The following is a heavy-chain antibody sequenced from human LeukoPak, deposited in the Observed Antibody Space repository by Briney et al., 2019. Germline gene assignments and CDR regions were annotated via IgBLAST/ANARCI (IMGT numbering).Heavy chain of an antibody. D-gene: IGHD3-10*01. CDR3: ARIRSHGYFDY. V-gene: IGHV3-74*01. CDR2: INSDGSST. Sequence: GGSLRLSCAASGFTFSSYWMHWVRHAPGKGLVWVSRINSDGSSTSYADSVKGRFTISRDNAKNTLYLQMNSLRAEDTAVYYCARIRSHGYFDYWGQGTLVTVSS. CDR1: GFTFSSYW. J-gene: IGHJ4*02.